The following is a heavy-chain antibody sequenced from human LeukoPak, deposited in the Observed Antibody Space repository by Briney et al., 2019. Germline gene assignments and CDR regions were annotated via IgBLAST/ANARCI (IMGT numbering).Heavy chain of an antibody. CDR2: INPSGGST. D-gene: IGHD3-10*01. CDR3: ARDLVRYYGSGSQRHYYYYMDV. V-gene: IGHV1-46*01. J-gene: IGHJ6*03. CDR1: GYTFTSYY. Sequence: ASVKVSCKASGYTFTSYYMHWVRQAPGQGLEWMGIINPSGGSTSYAQKFQGRVTMTRDMSTSTVYMELSSLRSEDTAVYYCARDLVRYYGSGSQRHYYYYMDVWGKGTTVTVSS.